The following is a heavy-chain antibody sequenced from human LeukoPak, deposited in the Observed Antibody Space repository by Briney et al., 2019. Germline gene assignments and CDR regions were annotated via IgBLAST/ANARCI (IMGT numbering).Heavy chain of an antibody. CDR2: ISYDGSNK. CDR1: GFTFSSYA. J-gene: IGHJ4*02. CDR3: TTRVRSSGWFDY. D-gene: IGHD6-19*01. Sequence: PGGSLRLSCAASGFTFSSYAMHWVRQAPGKGLEWVAVISYDGSNKYYADSVKGRFTISRDNSKNTLYLQMNSLKTEDTAVYYCTTRVRSSGWFDYWGQGTLVTVSS. V-gene: IGHV3-30-3*01.